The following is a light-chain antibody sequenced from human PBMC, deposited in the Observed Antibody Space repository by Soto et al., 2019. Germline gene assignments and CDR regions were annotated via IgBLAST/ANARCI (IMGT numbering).Light chain of an antibody. J-gene: IGLJ2*01. CDR1: SSDVGGYHY. CDR2: DVN. Sequence: QSALTQPRSVSGSPGQSVTLSCTGTSSDVGGYHYVSWYQHHPGKAPKIIIYDVNKRPSGVPDRFSGYKSGNRASLTISWLQTEDEADYYCCSYAGSYTLVFGGGTKVTVL. CDR3: CSYAGSYTLV. V-gene: IGLV2-11*01.